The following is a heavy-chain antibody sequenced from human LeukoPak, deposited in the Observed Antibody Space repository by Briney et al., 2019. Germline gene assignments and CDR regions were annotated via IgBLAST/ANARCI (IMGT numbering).Heavy chain of an antibody. D-gene: IGHD6-13*01. J-gene: IGHJ4*02. Sequence: GGSLRLSCAASGFTFSSYAMSWVRQAPGKGLEWVAFIRYDGSNKYYADSVKGRFTISRDNSKNTLYLQMNSLRAEDTAVYYCATLAAATNAFDYWGQGTLVTVSS. CDR2: IRYDGSNK. CDR3: ATLAAATNAFDY. V-gene: IGHV3-30*02. CDR1: GFTFSSYA.